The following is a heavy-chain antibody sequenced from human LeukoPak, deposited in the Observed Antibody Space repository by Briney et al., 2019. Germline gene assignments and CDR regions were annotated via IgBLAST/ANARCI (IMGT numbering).Heavy chain of an antibody. CDR1: GGSISSYY. CDR3: ARGGYSYDNWFDP. Sequence: SETLSLTCTVSGGSISSYYWSWLRQPPGKGLEWIGYIYYSGSTNYNPSLKSRVTISVDTSKNQFSLKLSSVTAADTAVYYCARGGYSYDNWFDPWGQGTLVTVSS. D-gene: IGHD5-18*01. CDR2: IYYSGST. V-gene: IGHV4-59*01. J-gene: IGHJ5*02.